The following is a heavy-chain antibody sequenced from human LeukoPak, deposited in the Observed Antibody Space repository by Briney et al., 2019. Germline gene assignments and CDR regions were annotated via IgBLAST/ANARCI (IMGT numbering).Heavy chain of an antibody. J-gene: IGHJ6*02. Sequence: PGGSLRLSCAASGFSFSYYDMHWVRQAAGKGLEWVSAIDSPGNTFYQGSVKGRFTISREDAKNSLYLQMNSPTDGDTAVYYCIRIRTREHQYGMDVWGQGTTVTVSS. D-gene: IGHD1-26*01. V-gene: IGHV3-13*01. CDR2: IDSPGNT. CDR3: IRIRTREHQYGMDV. CDR1: GFSFSYYD.